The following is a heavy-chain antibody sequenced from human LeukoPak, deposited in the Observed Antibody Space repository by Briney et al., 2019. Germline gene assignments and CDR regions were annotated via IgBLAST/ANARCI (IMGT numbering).Heavy chain of an antibody. D-gene: IGHD3-22*01. CDR1: GGSISSGDYY. J-gene: IGHJ4*02. Sequence: PSETLSLTCTVSGGSISSGDYYWNWIRQPPGKGLEWIGYIYYTGRTYYNPSLKSRVTMSVDTSKNQFSLRLTSLIDADTAVYYCARGGSYDSSGFFFRYWGQGTLATVSS. CDR2: IYYTGRT. CDR3: ARGGSYDSSGFFFRY. V-gene: IGHV4-30-4*01.